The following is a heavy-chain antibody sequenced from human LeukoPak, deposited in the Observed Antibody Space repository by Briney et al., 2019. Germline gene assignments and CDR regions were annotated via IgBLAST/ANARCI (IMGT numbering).Heavy chain of an antibody. CDR2: ISYDGSNK. CDR3: ARDRYSSGPAYYFDC. Sequence: GGSLRLSCAASGFTFSSYAMHWVRQAPGKGLEWVAVISYDGSNKYYADSVKGRYTISRDNSKNTLYLQMNSLRAEDTAVYYCARDRYSSGPAYYFDCWGQGTLVTVSS. CDR1: GFTFSSYA. D-gene: IGHD6-19*01. V-gene: IGHV3-30-3*01. J-gene: IGHJ4*02.